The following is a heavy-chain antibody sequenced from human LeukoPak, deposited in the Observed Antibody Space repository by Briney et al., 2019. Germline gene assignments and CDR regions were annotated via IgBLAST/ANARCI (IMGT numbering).Heavy chain of an antibody. CDR2: INPNSCGT. CDR1: GYSFTRYY. J-gene: IGHJ6*03. D-gene: IGHD6-25*01. V-gene: IGHV1-2*02. Sequence: SVTVSCKASGYSFTRYYMHWVRQAPAQGLEWMEWINPNSCGTNYAHKFQGRVTITRHTPSSTPYMELSRLRSDDTAVYYCARDPGGGQRLYYYYYMDVWGKGTTVTASS. CDR3: ARDPGGGQRLYYYYYMDV.